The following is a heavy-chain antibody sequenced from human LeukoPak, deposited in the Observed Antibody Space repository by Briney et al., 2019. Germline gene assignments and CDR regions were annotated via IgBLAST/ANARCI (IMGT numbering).Heavy chain of an antibody. CDR1: GFTVSSNY. J-gene: IGHJ6*02. CDR2: IYSGGST. V-gene: IGHV3-66*01. D-gene: IGHD1-26*01. Sequence: PGGSLRLSCAVSGFTVSSNYMSWVRQAPGKGLEWVSIIYSGGSTYYADSVKGRFTISRDNSKNTLYLQMNSLRAEDTAVYYCASLWDGTYGMDVWGQGTTVTVSS. CDR3: ASLWDGTYGMDV.